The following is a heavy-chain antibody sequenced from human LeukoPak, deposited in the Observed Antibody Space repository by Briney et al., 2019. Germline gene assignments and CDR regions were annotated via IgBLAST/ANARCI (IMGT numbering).Heavy chain of an antibody. V-gene: IGHV1-18*01. Sequence: ASVKVSCKASGYTFTSYGISWVRQAPGQGLEWMGWIRAYNGNTNYAQKLQGRVTMTTDTSTSTAYMELRSLRSDDTAVYYCARETDCSSTSCYVPYYYYYGMDVWGQGTTVTVSS. CDR3: ARETDCSSTSCYVPYYYYYGMDV. CDR2: IRAYNGNT. J-gene: IGHJ6*02. D-gene: IGHD2-2*01. CDR1: GYTFTSYG.